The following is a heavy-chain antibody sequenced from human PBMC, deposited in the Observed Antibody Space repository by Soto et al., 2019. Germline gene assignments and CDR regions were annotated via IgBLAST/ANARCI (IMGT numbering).Heavy chain of an antibody. CDR1: GYTFSSYA. J-gene: IGHJ5*02. Sequence: QVQLVQSGAEVKKPGASVKVSCKASGYTFSSYAISWVRQAPGQGLEWMGGIIPIFGTANYAQKFQGRVTITADESTSTAYMELSSLRSEDTAVYYCARSQWLMKYNWFDPWGQGTLVTVSS. CDR3: ARSQWLMKYNWFDP. CDR2: IIPIFGTA. V-gene: IGHV1-69*01. D-gene: IGHD6-19*01.